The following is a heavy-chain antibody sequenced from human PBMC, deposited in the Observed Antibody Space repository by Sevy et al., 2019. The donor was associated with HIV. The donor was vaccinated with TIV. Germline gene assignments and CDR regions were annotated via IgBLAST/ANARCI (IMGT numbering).Heavy chain of an antibody. D-gene: IGHD3-3*02. CDR2: IAINGINT. V-gene: IGHV3-23*01. CDR1: GFTLSDYA. CDR3: ARGWPIHF. J-gene: IGHJ4*02. Sequence: GGSLRLSCAASGFTLSDYAMNWVRQTPGKGLEWVSTIAINGINTFYANSVKGRFTVSRDSSRSTPHLQINTLRVEDTALYYCARGWPIHFWGQGTLVTVSS.